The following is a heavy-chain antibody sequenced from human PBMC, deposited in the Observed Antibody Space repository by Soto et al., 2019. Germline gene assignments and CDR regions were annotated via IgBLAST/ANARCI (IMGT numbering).Heavy chain of an antibody. Sequence: QVQLVESGGGVVQPGRSLRLSCAASGFTFSSYAMHGVRQAPGKGLEWVAVISYDGNNKYYADSVKGRFTISRDNSKNTRYLQMNSLRAEDTAVYYCARARLDTPALDYWGQGTLVTVSS. J-gene: IGHJ4*02. CDR3: ARARLDTPALDY. CDR2: ISYDGNNK. V-gene: IGHV3-30-3*01. D-gene: IGHD2-2*01. CDR1: GFTFSSYA.